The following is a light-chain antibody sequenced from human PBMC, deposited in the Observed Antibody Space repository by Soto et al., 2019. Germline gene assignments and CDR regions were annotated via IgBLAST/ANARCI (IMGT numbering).Light chain of an antibody. J-gene: IGKJ2*01. CDR2: DAS. CDR1: QDIKKY. V-gene: IGKV1-33*01. Sequence: DIQMTQSPSSLSASVGDRVTITCQASQDIKKYLHWYQQKPGKAPQLLIYDASILEAGVPPRFSGSESGTDFTFTISSLQPEDVATYYCQQYDTLYTFGQGTKLEIK. CDR3: QQYDTLYT.